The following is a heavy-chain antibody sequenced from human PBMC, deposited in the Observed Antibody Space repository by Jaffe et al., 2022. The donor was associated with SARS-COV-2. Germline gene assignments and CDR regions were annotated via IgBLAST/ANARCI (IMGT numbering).Heavy chain of an antibody. D-gene: IGHD3-22*01. CDR3: ARHPWGAYGTMIDTSPFDY. V-gene: IGHV5-51*01. CDR2: IYPGDSDT. CDR1: GYSFTSYW. J-gene: IGHJ4*02. Sequence: EVQLVQSGAEVKKPGESLKISCKGSGYSFTSYWIGWVRQMPGKGLEWMGIIYPGDSDTRYSPSFQGQVTISADKSISTAYLQWSSLKASDTAMYYCARHPWGAYGTMIDTSPFDYWGQGTLVTVSS.